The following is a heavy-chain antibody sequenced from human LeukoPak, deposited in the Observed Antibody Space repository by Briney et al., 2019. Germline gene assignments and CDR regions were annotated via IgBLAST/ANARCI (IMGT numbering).Heavy chain of an antibody. CDR1: GVTFSSYA. CDR3: ASPRITMVRGVIITHAFDY. D-gene: IGHD3-10*01. CDR2: IIPIFGTA. Sequence: SVNVSCKASGVTFSSYAITWVRQATGQGLGWIGGIIPIFGTANYAQKIQGRVTITADESTRTAYMELSSLRSDDTAVYYCASPRITMVRGVIITHAFDYWGQGTLVTVSS. J-gene: IGHJ4*02. V-gene: IGHV1-69*13.